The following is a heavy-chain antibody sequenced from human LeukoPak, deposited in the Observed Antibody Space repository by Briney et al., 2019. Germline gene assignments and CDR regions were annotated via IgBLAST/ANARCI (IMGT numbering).Heavy chain of an antibody. CDR3: ARYFNSNGYRPFDN. Sequence: GGSLRLSCAASGFIFSKYGMSWVRQAPGKGLQFVSTISPGGDNTYYADSVKGRFAISRDNSQNTVYLQMNNLRPEDTAEYYCARYFNSNGYRPFDNWGQGILVTVSS. CDR1: GFIFSKYG. D-gene: IGHD3-22*01. CDR2: ISPGGDNT. J-gene: IGHJ4*02. V-gene: IGHV3-23*01.